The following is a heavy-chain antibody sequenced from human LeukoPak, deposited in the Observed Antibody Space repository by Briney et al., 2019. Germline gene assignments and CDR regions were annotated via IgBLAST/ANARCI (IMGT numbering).Heavy chain of an antibody. D-gene: IGHD6-19*01. CDR1: GFTFSSYG. V-gene: IGHV3-33*01. CDR2: IWYDGSNK. CDR3: ARERIAVAGTRDYYYYYYGMDV. J-gene: IGHJ6*02. Sequence: PGGSLRLSCAASGFTFSSYGMHWVRQAPGKGLEWVAVIWYDGSNKYYADSVKGRFTISRDNSKNTLYLQMNSLRAEDTAVYYCARERIAVAGTRDYYYYYYGMDVWAKGPRSPSP.